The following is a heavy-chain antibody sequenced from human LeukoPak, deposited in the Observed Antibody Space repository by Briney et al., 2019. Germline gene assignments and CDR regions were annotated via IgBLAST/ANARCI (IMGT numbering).Heavy chain of an antibody. CDR3: ARWKIGRIAAAGTLDYFDY. CDR2: IYSGVAA. V-gene: IGHV3-53*04. Sequence: GGSLRLSSAASVVTLTGNYMTWGCQRPGKGVESGSHIYSGVAAYYAESVKGRFTISRHNSKNTLYLQMNSLRTEDTAVYYCARWKIGRIAAAGTLDYFDYWGQGPLVTVSS. CDR1: VVTLTGNY. D-gene: IGHD6-13*01. J-gene: IGHJ4*02.